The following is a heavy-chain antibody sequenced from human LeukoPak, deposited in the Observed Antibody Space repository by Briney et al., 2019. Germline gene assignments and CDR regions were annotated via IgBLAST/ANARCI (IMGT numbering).Heavy chain of an antibody. J-gene: IGHJ4*02. Sequence: MSSETLSLTCTVSGYSISSGYYWGWIRQPPGKGLEWIGSIYHSGSTYYNPSLKSRVTISVDTSKNQFSLKLSSVTAADTAVYYCARTRGYCSGGSCYFGYWGQGTLVTVSS. CDR2: IYHSGST. CDR1: GYSISSGYY. V-gene: IGHV4-38-2*02. D-gene: IGHD2-15*01. CDR3: ARTRGYCSGGSCYFGY.